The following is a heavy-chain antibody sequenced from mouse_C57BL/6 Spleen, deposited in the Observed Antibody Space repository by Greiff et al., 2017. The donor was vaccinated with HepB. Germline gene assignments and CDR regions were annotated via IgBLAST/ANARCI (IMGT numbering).Heavy chain of an antibody. CDR1: GFTFSNYW. J-gene: IGHJ1*03. D-gene: IGHD1-1*01. CDR2: IRLKSDNYAT. CDR3: TTYGSSLYSYFDV. Sequence: EVQVVESGGGLVQPGGSMKLSCVASGFTFSNYWMNWVRQSPEKGLEWVAQIRLKSDNYATHYAESVNGRFTISRDDSESSVDLQMNNLRAEDPGIYYCTTYGSSLYSYFDVWGTGTTVTVSS. V-gene: IGHV6-3*01.